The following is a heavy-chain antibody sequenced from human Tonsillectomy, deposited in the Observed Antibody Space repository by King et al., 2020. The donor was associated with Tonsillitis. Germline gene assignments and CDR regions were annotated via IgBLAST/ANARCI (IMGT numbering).Heavy chain of an antibody. CDR3: AREQLGAVAGTDNWFDP. CDR2: IIPIFGTA. Sequence: QLVQSGAEVKKPGSSVKVSCKASGGTLSSYAISWVRQAPGQGLEWMGGIIPIFGTANYAQKFQGRVTITADKSTSTAYMELSSLRSEDTAVYYCAREQLGAVAGTDNWFDPWGQGTLVTVSS. D-gene: IGHD6-19*01. CDR1: GGTLSSYA. V-gene: IGHV1-69*14. J-gene: IGHJ5*02.